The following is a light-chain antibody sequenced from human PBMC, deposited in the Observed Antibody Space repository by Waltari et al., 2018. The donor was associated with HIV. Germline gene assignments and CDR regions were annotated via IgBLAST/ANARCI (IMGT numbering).Light chain of an antibody. CDR1: SSDVGGYNY. CDR3: CSYAGNYTLV. V-gene: IGLV2-11*01. Sequence: QSALTQPRSVSGSPGQSVTVSCPGTSSDVGGYNYVSWYQQHPGKAPKLMIYDVNKRPSGVPDRFSCSKSGNTASLTISGLQAEDEADYYCCSYAGNYTLVFGGGTKLTVI. J-gene: IGLJ2*01. CDR2: DVN.